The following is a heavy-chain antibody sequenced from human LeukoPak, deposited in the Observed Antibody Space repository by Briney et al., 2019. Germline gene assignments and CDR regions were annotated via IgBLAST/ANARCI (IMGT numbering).Heavy chain of an antibody. Sequence: ASVKVSCKASGYTFTNYGISWVRQAPGQGLEWMGWINPNSGTTNFAQKFQGRVTMTRDTSISTAYMELSRLRSDDTAVYYCARTTGGYCTSTSCLFEYWGQGTLVTVSS. J-gene: IGHJ4*02. CDR3: ARTTGGYCTSTSCLFEY. V-gene: IGHV1-2*02. CDR2: INPNSGTT. CDR1: GYTFTNYG. D-gene: IGHD2-2*01.